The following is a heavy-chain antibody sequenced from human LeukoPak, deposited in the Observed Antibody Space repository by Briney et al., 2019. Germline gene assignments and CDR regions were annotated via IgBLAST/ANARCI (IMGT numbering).Heavy chain of an antibody. CDR3: ARDLNGVAYVFDI. Sequence: PSETLSLTCTVYGGSISSSSYDWGWIRQPPGKGLEWIGSIYYSGSTYYNPSLESRITISVDTSKNQFSPKLSSVTAADTAVYYCARDLNGVAYVFDIWGQGTMVTVSS. J-gene: IGHJ3*02. V-gene: IGHV4-39*07. CDR1: GGSISSSSYD. D-gene: IGHD2-8*01. CDR2: IYYSGST.